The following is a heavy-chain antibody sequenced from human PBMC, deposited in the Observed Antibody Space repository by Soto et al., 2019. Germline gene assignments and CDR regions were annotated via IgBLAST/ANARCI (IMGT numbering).Heavy chain of an antibody. CDR3: AREYSSAPDY. CDR1: GGSISSSSYY. D-gene: IGHD6-25*01. V-gene: IGHV4-39*02. J-gene: IGHJ4*02. Sequence: QLQLQESGPGLVKPSETLSLTCTVSGGSISSSSYYWGWIRRPPGKGLEWIGSIYYSGSTFYSPSLRSRVTISVDTSKNQFSLRVSSVTAADTAVYYCAREYSSAPDYWGQGTLVTVSS. CDR2: IYYSGST.